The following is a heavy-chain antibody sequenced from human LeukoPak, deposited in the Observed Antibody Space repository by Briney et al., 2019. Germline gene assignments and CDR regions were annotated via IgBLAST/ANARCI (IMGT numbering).Heavy chain of an antibody. CDR3: ARPSRGGWIFPFDY. CDR1: GGSISGYY. V-gene: IGHV4-59*01. J-gene: IGHJ4*02. D-gene: IGHD3-3*01. CDR2: IYYSGNT. Sequence: SETLSLTCTVSGGSISGYYWTWIRQPPGKGLEWIGYIYYSGNTNYNPSLKSRVTISVDTSKIQFSLKLSSVTAADTAVYYCARPSRGGWIFPFDYWGQGTLVTVSS.